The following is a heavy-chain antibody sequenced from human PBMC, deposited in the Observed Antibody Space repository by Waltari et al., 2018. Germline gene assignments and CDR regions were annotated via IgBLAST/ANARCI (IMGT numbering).Heavy chain of an antibody. CDR1: GGPFSSYT. J-gene: IGHJ5*02. V-gene: IGHV1-69*02. D-gene: IGHD4-17*01. Sequence: QVQLVQSGAEVKKPGSSVKVSCKASGGPFSSYTISWVRQAPGQGLEWMGRIIPILGIANYAQKFQGRVTITADKSTSTAYMELSSLRSEDTAVYYCARASDDYGDYRGWFDPWGQGTLVTVSS. CDR2: IIPILGIA. CDR3: ARASDDYGDYRGWFDP.